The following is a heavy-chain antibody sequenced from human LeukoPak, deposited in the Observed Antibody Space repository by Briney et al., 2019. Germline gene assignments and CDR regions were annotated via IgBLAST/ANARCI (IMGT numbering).Heavy chain of an antibody. V-gene: IGHV3-66*01. Sequence: PGGSLRLSCAASGFTVSSNDMSWVRQAPGKGLEWVSVIYSGGSTYYADSVKGRFTISRDNPQNTVYLQMNSLRAEDSALYYCTRFGDYGEYWGQGTLVTVSS. CDR2: IYSGGST. J-gene: IGHJ4*02. D-gene: IGHD3-10*01. CDR1: GFTVSSND. CDR3: TRFGDYGEY.